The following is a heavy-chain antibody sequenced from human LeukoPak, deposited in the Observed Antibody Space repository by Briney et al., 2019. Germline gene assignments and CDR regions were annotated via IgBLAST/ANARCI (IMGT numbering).Heavy chain of an antibody. CDR1: GFTFSDYY. D-gene: IGHD3-22*01. J-gene: IGHJ4*02. CDR2: ISSSGTNI. Sequence: KPGGSLRLSCAASGFTFSDYYMSWIRQAPGKGLEWVSYISSSGTNIYYADSVKGRFTISRDNSKNTLYLQMNSLRAEDTAVYYCAKPPSPYYYDSSDYWGQGTLVTVSS. V-gene: IGHV3-11*01. CDR3: AKPPSPYYYDSSDY.